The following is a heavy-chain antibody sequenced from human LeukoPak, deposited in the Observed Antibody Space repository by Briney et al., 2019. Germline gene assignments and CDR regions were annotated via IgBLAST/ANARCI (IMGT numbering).Heavy chain of an antibody. Sequence: GGSLRLSCAAPGFNFSSYGMHWVRQAPGKGLEWVAGIWYDGSNKKFGDSVKGRFTISRDDFQNSLFLQMDSLRVEDTAVYYCARAYTSGSSFPDYWGQGTQVTVSS. V-gene: IGHV3-33*01. D-gene: IGHD3-10*01. J-gene: IGHJ4*02. CDR3: ARAYTSGSSFPDY. CDR1: GFNFSSYG. CDR2: IWYDGSNK.